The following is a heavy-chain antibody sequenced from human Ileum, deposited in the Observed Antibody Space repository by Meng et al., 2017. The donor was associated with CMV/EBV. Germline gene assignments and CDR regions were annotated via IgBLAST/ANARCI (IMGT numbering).Heavy chain of an antibody. CDR1: GDSITSFY. J-gene: IGHJ4*02. V-gene: IGHV4-4*07. CDR3: ARGPGGFGDFNFDY. D-gene: IGHD3-16*01. Sequence: QVQLQESGPGLVKPSGTLSLTCTASGDSITSFYWSWIRQPAGKALEWIGRIYHGGSTNYNPSLKSRVTLSVDTSKNQFSMRLTSVTAADTAVYYCARGPGGFGDFNFDYWGQGTLVTVSS. CDR2: IYHGGST.